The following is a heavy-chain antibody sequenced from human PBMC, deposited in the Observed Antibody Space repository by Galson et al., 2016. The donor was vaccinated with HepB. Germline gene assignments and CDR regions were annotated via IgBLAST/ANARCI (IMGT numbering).Heavy chain of an antibody. CDR2: TQYRSKWES. CDR1: GDSVSSGTAA. V-gene: IGHV6-1*01. Sequence: CAISGDSVSSGTAAWHWIRQSPSRGLEWLARTQYRSKWESHYADSVRSRVTVIPDTSKNLLTLQVNSVPPEDTAVYYCVKGPPAYHYYGMDAWGQGTPVTVSS. CDR3: VKGPPAYHYYGMDA. J-gene: IGHJ6*02.